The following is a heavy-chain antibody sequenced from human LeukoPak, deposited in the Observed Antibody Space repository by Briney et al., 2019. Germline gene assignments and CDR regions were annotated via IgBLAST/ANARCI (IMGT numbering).Heavy chain of an antibody. CDR2: INPSGGST. J-gene: IGHJ4*02. V-gene: IGHV1-46*01. Sequence: ASVNVSCKASGYTFTSYYMHWVRQAPGQGLEWMGIINPSGGSTSYAQKFQGRVTMTRDTSTSTVYMELSSLRSEDTAVYHCARPAGIAAAAFDYWGQGTLVTVSS. CDR3: ARPAGIAAAAFDY. D-gene: IGHD6-13*01. CDR1: GYTFTSYY.